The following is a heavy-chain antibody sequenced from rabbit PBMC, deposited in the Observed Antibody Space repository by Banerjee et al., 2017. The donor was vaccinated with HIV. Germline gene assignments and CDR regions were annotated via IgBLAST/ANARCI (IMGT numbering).Heavy chain of an antibody. Sequence: QEQLVESGGGLVQPEGSLTLTCTASGFSLSSSYYKCWVRQAPGKGLEWIGCIATGSGSAWYASWAKGRFTISKTSSTTVTLQMTSLTAADTATYFCARGDSGDRLDLWGPGTLVTVS. CDR2: IATGSGSA. CDR1: GFSLSSSYY. J-gene: IGHJ6*01. CDR3: ARGDSGDRLDL. V-gene: IGHV1S45*01. D-gene: IGHD1-1*01.